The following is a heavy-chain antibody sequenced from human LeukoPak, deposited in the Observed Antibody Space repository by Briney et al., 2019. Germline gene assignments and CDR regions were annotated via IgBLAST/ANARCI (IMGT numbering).Heavy chain of an antibody. J-gene: IGHJ6*02. D-gene: IGHD6-19*01. V-gene: IGHV3-21*06. CDR3: ARGGGKAVPLFENYFYYGMDV. CDR2: ISSCSSYI. Sequence: GGPLSLFCGVSGFPYRSFSMIGVRDAPGKAVEGVSSISSCSSYIYCVHSVKGRFTISRDKAKNSLYLQMNRLRAEDTNGYYCARGGGKAVPLFENYFYYGMDVWGQGTTGTVSS. CDR1: GFPYRSFS.